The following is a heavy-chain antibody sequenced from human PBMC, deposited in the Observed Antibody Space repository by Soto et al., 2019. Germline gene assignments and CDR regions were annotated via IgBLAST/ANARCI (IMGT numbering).Heavy chain of an antibody. V-gene: IGHV3-30*18. D-gene: IGHD3-22*01. CDR3: AKDTYYHDTSGYYIFDY. J-gene: IGHJ4*02. CDR1: GFTFSSYG. Sequence: QVQLVESGGGVVQPGRSLRLSCAASGFTFSSYGIHWVRQAPGKGLEWVAVISYDGRNKQYADSVKGRFTIARDNSKNTLYLKMDSLRDEDKAVYYCAKDTYYHDTSGYYIFDYWGQGTLVTVSS. CDR2: ISYDGRNK.